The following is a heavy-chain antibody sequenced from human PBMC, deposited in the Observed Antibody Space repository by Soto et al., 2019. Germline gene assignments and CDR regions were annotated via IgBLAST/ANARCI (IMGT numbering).Heavy chain of an antibody. CDR1: GYAFTSYG. CDR3: ARDYGFGELFDP. J-gene: IGHJ5*02. Sequence: ASVKVYCKASGYAFTSYGISWVRKAPGQGLEWMGWISAYNGNTNYAQKLQGRVTMTTDTSTSTSYLELSSLRSDVTSVYYCARDYGFGELFDPWGQGTLVTVSS. D-gene: IGHD3-10*01. CDR2: ISAYNGNT. V-gene: IGHV1-18*01.